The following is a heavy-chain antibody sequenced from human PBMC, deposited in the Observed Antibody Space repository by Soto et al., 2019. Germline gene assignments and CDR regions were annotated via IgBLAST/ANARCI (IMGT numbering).Heavy chain of an antibody. CDR1: GGSISSYY. Sequence: QVQLQESGPGLVKPSETLSLTCTVSGGSISSYYWSWIRQPPGKGLESIGYIYYSGSTNYNPSLTSRVTISVDTSINQLPLKLSSVTAADTAVYYCARPPLGATGAFDIWGQGTMVSVSS. D-gene: IGHD1-26*01. J-gene: IGHJ3*02. CDR2: IYYSGST. V-gene: IGHV4-59*08. CDR3: ARPPLGATGAFDI.